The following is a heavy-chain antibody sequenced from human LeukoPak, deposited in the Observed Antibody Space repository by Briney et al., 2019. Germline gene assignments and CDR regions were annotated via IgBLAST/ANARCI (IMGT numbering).Heavy chain of an antibody. V-gene: IGHV3-30*18. CDR2: ISYDGSNK. D-gene: IGHD2-2*01. J-gene: IGHJ6*02. CDR3: AKALDCSSTSCRRGLYYYYGMDV. CDR1: GFTFSSYG. Sequence: GRSLRLSCAASGFTFSSYGMHWVRRAPGKGLEWVAVISYDGSNKFYADSVKGRFTISRDNSKNTLYLQMNSLRAEDTAVYSCAKALDCSSTSCRRGLYYYYGMDVWGQGTTVTVSS.